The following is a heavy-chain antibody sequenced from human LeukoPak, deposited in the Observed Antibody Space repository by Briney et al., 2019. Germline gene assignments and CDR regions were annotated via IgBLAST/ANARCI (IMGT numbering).Heavy chain of an antibody. CDR2: ISSSGDTT. J-gene: IGHJ4*02. V-gene: IGHV3-23*01. D-gene: IGHD3-16*01. Sequence: PGGSLRLSCAASGFTFSSYAMSWVRQAPGQGPEWVSSISSSGDTTYYADSVKGRFTISRDNSKNTLYVQMNSLRAEDTAIYYCANQATGGYGPFDYWGQGTPVTVSS. CDR3: ANQATGGYGPFDY. CDR1: GFTFSSYA.